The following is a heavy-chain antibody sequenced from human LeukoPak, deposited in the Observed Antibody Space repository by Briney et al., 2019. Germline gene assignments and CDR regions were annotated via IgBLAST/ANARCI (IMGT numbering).Heavy chain of an antibody. CDR3: AKLLGSSGYYSLGF. V-gene: IGHV3-23*01. Sequence: GGSLRLSCAASGFTFSSYAMSWVRQAPGKGLEWVSGISGSGGSTNYADSVKGRFTISRDNSKNTQYLQMNSLRAEDTAVYYCAKLLGSSGYYSLGFWGQGTLVTVSS. D-gene: IGHD3-22*01. CDR1: GFTFSSYA. J-gene: IGHJ4*02. CDR2: ISGSGGST.